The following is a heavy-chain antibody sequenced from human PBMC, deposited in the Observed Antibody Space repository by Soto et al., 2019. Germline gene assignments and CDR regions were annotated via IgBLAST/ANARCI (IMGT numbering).Heavy chain of an antibody. V-gene: IGHV1-18*01. CDR2: ISTYNGDT. CDR3: ARDRGAPYGDFDY. CDR1: GYTFTRSG. D-gene: IGHD4-17*01. J-gene: IGHJ4*02. Sequence: ASVKVSCKASGYTFTRSGISWVRQAPGQGLEWMGWISTYNGDTNYAQTFQGRVTMTTDTSTSTVHMEVRSLRSDDTAVYYCARDRGAPYGDFDYWGQGTLVTVSS.